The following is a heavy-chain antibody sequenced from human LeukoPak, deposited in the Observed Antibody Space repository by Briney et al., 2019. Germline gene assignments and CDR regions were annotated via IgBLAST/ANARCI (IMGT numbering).Heavy chain of an antibody. J-gene: IGHJ4*02. D-gene: IGHD3-10*01. CDR2: VTSSGRTP. Sequence: GGSLRLSCEASGFTFNTHAMSWVRQAPGKGLEWVASVTSSGRTPYYADSVKGRFTISRDNSKNTLYLQMNSLRGEYTAVYYCAKDRPNFYETSGSYYKIKGDFWGQGSLVTVSS. V-gene: IGHV3-23*01. CDR3: AKDRPNFYETSGSYYKIKGDF. CDR1: GFTFNTHA.